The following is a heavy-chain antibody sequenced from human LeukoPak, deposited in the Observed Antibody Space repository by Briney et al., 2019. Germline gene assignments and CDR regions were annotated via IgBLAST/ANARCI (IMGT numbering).Heavy chain of an antibody. CDR2: ISGSGGST. CDR3: AKSPDRGGPYYDSSGYGLDY. Sequence: PGGSLRLSCAASGFTFSSYAMSWVRQAPGKGLEWVSAISGSGGSTYYADSVKGRFTISRDNSKNTLYLQMNSLRAEDTAVYYCAKSPDRGGPYYDSSGYGLDYWGQGTLVTVSS. D-gene: IGHD3-22*01. V-gene: IGHV3-23*01. CDR1: GFTFSSYA. J-gene: IGHJ4*02.